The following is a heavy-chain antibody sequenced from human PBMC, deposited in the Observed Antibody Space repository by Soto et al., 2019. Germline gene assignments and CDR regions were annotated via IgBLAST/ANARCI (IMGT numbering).Heavy chain of an antibody. D-gene: IGHD3-22*01. CDR1: GGTFSSYT. CDR2: ITPMFGTP. Sequence: QVHLVQSGAEVKKTGSSVKVSCKASGGTFSSYTITWVRQAPGQGLEWMGGITPMFGTPNYAQKFRGRVTITADESTSTAYMELSIMRSEDTAMYFCARDGTIYDSRAYYYLYWGQGTLVTVSS. J-gene: IGHJ4*02. V-gene: IGHV1-69*01. CDR3: ARDGTIYDSRAYYYLY.